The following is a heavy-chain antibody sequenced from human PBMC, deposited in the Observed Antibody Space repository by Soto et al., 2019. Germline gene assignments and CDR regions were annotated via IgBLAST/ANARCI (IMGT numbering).Heavy chain of an antibody. J-gene: IGHJ4*02. V-gene: IGHV1-69*13. CDR3: ARLRESGGYSPETPFDY. CDR1: GGTFSSYA. CDR2: IIPIFGTA. D-gene: IGHD2-15*01. Sequence: SVKVSCKASGGTFSSYAISWVRQAPGQGLEWMGGIIPIFGTANYAQKFQGRVTITADESTSTAYMELSSLRSEDTAVYYCARLRESGGYSPETPFDYWGQGALVTVSS.